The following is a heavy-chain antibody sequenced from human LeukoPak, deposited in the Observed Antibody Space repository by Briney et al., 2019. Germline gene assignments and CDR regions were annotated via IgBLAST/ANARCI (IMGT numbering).Heavy chain of an antibody. J-gene: IGHJ5*02. CDR3: ARVCGGDCYPLGFDP. CDR1: GGSISSYY. CDR2: IYYSGST. V-gene: IGHV4-59*01. Sequence: SETLSLTCTVSGGSISSYYWSWIRQPPGKGLEWIGFIYYSGSTNYNPSLKSRVTISVDTSKNKFSLKLRSVTAADTAVYYCARVCGGDCYPLGFDPWGQGTLVTVSS. D-gene: IGHD2-21*02.